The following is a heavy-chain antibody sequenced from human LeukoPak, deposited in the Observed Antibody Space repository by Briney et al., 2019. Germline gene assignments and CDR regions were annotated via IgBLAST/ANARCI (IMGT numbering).Heavy chain of an antibody. CDR3: ARDVSRVAIFDY. CDR1: GGSISSSSYY. J-gene: IGHJ4*02. CDR2: IYYSGST. Sequence: SETLSLTCTVSGGSISSSSYYWGWIRQPPGKGLEWIGSIYYSGSTYYNPSLKSRVTISVDTSKNQFSLKLSSVTAADTAVYYCARDVSRVAIFDYWGQGTLVTVSS. V-gene: IGHV4-39*07. D-gene: IGHD5-12*01.